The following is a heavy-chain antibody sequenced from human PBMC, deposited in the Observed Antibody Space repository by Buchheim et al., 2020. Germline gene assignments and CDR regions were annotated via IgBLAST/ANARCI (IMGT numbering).Heavy chain of an antibody. CDR3: ARPLSYYDSSGYYPRTPDYGMDV. D-gene: IGHD3-22*01. CDR1: GYTFTSYD. J-gene: IGHJ6*02. Sequence: QVQLVQSGAEVKKPGASVKVSCKASGYTFTSYDINWVRQATGQGLEWMGWMNPNSGNTGYAQKVQGRVTMTRNTSISTSYVELSSLRSEDTAVYYCARPLSYYDSSGYYPRTPDYGMDVWGQGTT. V-gene: IGHV1-8*01. CDR2: MNPNSGNT.